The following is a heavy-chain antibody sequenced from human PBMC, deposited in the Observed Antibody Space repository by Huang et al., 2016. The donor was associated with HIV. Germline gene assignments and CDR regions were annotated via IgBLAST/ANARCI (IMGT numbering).Heavy chain of an antibody. CDR2: ISNDDGSTT. CDR1: GFTFSNYP. V-gene: IGHV3-30-3*01. D-gene: IGHD4-17*01. Sequence: QVQLVESGGGVVQPGGSLRLACAASGFTFSNYPMHWVRQAPGKGLDGVAGISNDDGSTTDFADSGKGRFTIARDNSKNTVYLQMSSLRADDTAVFYCARDVLRGLGYFDVWGRGTLVTVSS. CDR3: ARDVLRGLGYFDV. J-gene: IGHJ2*01.